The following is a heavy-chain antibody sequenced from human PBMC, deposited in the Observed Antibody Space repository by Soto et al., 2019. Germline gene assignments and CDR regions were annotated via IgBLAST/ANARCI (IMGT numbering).Heavy chain of an antibody. CDR2: ISGSGGST. CDR1: GFTFSSYA. CDR3: AKDPKQWQVPSRVDY. J-gene: IGHJ4*02. D-gene: IGHD6-19*01. V-gene: IGHV3-23*01. Sequence: EVQLLESGGGLVQPGGSLRLSCAASGFTFSSYAMSWVRQAPGKGLEWVSAISGSGGSTYYADSVKGRFTISRDNSKNTLSLQVNSLRAEDTAVYYCAKDPKQWQVPSRVDYWGQGTLVTVSS.